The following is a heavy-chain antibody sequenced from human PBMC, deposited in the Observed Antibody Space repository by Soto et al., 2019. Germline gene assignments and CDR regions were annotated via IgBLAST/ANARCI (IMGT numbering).Heavy chain of an antibody. Sequence: QLQLQESGPGLVKPSETLPLTCTVSAGSISSSSYYWDWIRQPPGKGLEWIGSIYFSGSTYYNPSLKSRVTISVDTSKTQASMERSAATAADTAVYYCAGHLRPYSTGWFYFDYWGQGTLVTVSS. CDR2: IYFSGST. D-gene: IGHD6-19*01. CDR1: AGSISSSSYY. V-gene: IGHV4-39*01. CDR3: AGHLRPYSTGWFYFDY. J-gene: IGHJ4*02.